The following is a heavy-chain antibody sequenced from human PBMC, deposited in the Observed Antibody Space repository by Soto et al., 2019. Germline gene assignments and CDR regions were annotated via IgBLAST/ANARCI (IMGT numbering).Heavy chain of an antibody. J-gene: IGHJ4*02. CDR1: GFTFDDYA. Sequence: EVQLVESGGGLVQPGRSLRLSCAASGFTFDDYAMHWVQQAPGKGLEWVSIISWNSGRIGYADSVKGRFTISRDNAKNSLYLQMNSLRAEDTALYYCAKDKWELSYYFDHWGQGTLVTVSS. CDR3: AKDKWELSYYFDH. D-gene: IGHD1-26*01. CDR2: ISWNSGRI. V-gene: IGHV3-9*01.